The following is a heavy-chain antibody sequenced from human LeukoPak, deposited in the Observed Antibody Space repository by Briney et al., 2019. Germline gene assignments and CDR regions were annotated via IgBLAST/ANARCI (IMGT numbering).Heavy chain of an antibody. D-gene: IGHD5-18*01. Sequence: GGSLRLSCAASGFTFSSYAMSWVRQAPGKGLEWVSGISGSGGSTYYADSVKGRFTISRDNPKNTLYLQMNSLRAEDTAVYYCARDGRGYSYGLVSWGQGTLVTVSS. CDR1: GFTFSSYA. CDR2: ISGSGGST. V-gene: IGHV3-23*01. CDR3: ARDGRGYSYGLVS. J-gene: IGHJ5*02.